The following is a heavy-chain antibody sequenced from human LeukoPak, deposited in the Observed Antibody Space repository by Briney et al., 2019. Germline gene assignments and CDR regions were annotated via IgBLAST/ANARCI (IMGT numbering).Heavy chain of an antibody. V-gene: IGHV4-59*01. D-gene: IGHD5-18*01. Sequence: SETLSLTCTVSGGSISSYYRSWIRQPPGKGLEWIGYIYYSGSTNYNPSLKSRVTISVDTSKNQFSLKLSSVTAADTAVYYCAREGYSYGYNGMDVWGQGTTVTVSS. J-gene: IGHJ6*02. CDR3: AREGYSYGYNGMDV. CDR2: IYYSGST. CDR1: GGSISSYY.